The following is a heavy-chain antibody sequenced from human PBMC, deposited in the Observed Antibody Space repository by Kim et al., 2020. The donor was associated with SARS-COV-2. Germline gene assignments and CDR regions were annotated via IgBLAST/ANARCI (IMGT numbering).Heavy chain of an antibody. CDR3: ARGIINTSRIDP. Sequence: SETLSLTCSVSGVSISDACGTWVRQPPGKGLECLGYVCYTGESNYSPSLKSRVTISLDTSKNQFSLKLKSVTAAYTAVYYCARGIINTSRIDPWGQDALV. D-gene: IGHD3-10*01. V-gene: IGHV4-59*13. CDR2: VCYTGES. CDR1: GVSISDAC. J-gene: IGHJ5*02.